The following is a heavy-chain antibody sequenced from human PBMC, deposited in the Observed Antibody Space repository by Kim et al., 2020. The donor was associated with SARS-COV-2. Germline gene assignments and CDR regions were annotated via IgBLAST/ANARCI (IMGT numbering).Heavy chain of an antibody. J-gene: IGHJ4*02. V-gene: IGHV5-10-1*01. CDR3: ARHSGPGWFGELLYEFDY. Sequence: GESLKISCKGSGYSFTSYWISWVRQMPGKGLEWMGRIDPSDSYTNYSPSFQGHVTISADKSISTAYLQWSSLKASDTAMYYCARHSGPGWFGELLYEFDYWGQGTLVTVSS. CDR2: IDPSDSYT. CDR1: GYSFTSYW. D-gene: IGHD3-10*01.